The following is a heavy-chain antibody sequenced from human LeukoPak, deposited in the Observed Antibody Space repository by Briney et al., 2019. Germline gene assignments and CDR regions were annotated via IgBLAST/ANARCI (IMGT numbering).Heavy chain of an antibody. J-gene: IGHJ4*02. CDR2: INHSGST. Sequence: SETLSLTCAVYGGSFSGYYWSWIRQPPGKGLEWIREINHSGSTNYNPSLKSRVTISVDTSKNQFSLKLSSVTAADTAVYYCARVFGNRYYDFWSGYYNPYFDYWGQGTLVTVSS. V-gene: IGHV4-34*01. D-gene: IGHD3-3*01. CDR1: GGSFSGYY. CDR3: ARVFGNRYYDFWSGYYNPYFDY.